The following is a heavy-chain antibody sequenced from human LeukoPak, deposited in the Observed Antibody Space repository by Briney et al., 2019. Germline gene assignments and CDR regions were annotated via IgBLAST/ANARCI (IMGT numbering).Heavy chain of an antibody. CDR3: AKGPYDFWSGYYKSGFDY. CDR1: GFTFSSYA. Sequence: GSLRLSCAASGFTFSSYAMSWVRLAPGKGLEWVSAISGSGGSTYYADSAKGRFTISRDNSKNTLYLQMNSLRAEDTAVYYCAKGPYDFWSGYYKSGFDYWGQGTLVTVSS. V-gene: IGHV3-23*01. CDR2: ISGSGGST. J-gene: IGHJ4*02. D-gene: IGHD3-3*01.